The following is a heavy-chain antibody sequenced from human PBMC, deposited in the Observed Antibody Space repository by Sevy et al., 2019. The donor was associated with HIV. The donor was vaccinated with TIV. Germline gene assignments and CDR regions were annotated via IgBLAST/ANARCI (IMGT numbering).Heavy chain of an antibody. V-gene: IGHV3-30-3*01. J-gene: IGHJ4*02. CDR3: ARGPEWELTSFLSH. D-gene: IGHD3-9*01. Sequence: GGSLRLSCAASGFAFRTYAFHWVRQAPGRGLEWVGLISSNGDNAFYANSVRGRFTISRDNSMNTLYLELNNLTPVDTAVYYCARGPEWELTSFLSHWGQGTLVTVSS. CDR1: GFAFRTYA. CDR2: ISSNGDNA.